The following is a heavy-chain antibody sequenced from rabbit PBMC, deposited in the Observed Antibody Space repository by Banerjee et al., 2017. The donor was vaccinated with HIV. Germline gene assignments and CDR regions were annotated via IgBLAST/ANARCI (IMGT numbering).Heavy chain of an antibody. V-gene: IGHV1S45*01. CDR3: ARDYASSSGYTFNL. J-gene: IGHJ4*01. CDR2: IYAGSSGST. CDR1: GFSFSSSYW. Sequence: QEQLEESGGDLVKPEGSLTLTCTASGFSFSSSYWICWVRQAPGKGLEWIACIYAGSSGSTWYASWVNGRFTISKTSSTTVTLQMTSLTAADTATYFCARDYASSSGYTFNLWGPGTLVTVS. D-gene: IGHD1-1*01.